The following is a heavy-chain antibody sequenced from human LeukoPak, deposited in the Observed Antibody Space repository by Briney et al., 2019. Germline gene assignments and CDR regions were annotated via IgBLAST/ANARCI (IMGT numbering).Heavy chain of an antibody. Sequence: GGSLRLSCGASGFTFSRYGVHWVRQAPGKGLEWVAVISDDGRKKYYADSVKGRFTISRDNSKNTLYLQMNSLRAEDTAVYYCAKDSKNYATDYWGQGTLVTVSS. V-gene: IGHV3-30*18. CDR2: ISDDGRKK. J-gene: IGHJ4*02. D-gene: IGHD3-16*01. CDR3: AKDSKNYATDY. CDR1: GFTFSRYG.